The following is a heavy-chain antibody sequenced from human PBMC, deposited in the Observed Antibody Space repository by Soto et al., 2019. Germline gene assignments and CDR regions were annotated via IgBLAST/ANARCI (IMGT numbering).Heavy chain of an antibody. CDR2: IYYSGTT. CDR3: ASPKIAFYNWFDP. Sequence: SETLSPTCTVSGGSMSSSSYYWGWIRQPPGKGLEWIGSIYYSGTTYYNPSLKSRVTISVDTSKNQFSLNLSSVTAADTAVYYCASPKIAFYNWFDPWGQGTLVTVSS. V-gene: IGHV4-39*01. CDR1: GGSMSSSSYY. D-gene: IGHD3-3*02. J-gene: IGHJ5*02.